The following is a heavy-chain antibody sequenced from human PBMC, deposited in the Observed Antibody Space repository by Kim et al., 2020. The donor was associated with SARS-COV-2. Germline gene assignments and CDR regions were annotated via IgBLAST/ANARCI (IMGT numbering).Heavy chain of an antibody. D-gene: IGHD3-10*01. CDR1: GFTFSGSA. J-gene: IGHJ6*02. Sequence: GGSLRLSCAASGFTFSGSAMHWVRQASGKGLEWVGRIRSKANSYATAYAASVKGRFTISRDDSKNTAYLQMNSLKTEDTAVYYCTRRGYGSGSYYPYVADYYYYYGMDVWGQGTTVTVSS. V-gene: IGHV3-73*01. CDR2: IRSKANSYAT. CDR3: TRRGYGSGSYYPYVADYYYYYGMDV.